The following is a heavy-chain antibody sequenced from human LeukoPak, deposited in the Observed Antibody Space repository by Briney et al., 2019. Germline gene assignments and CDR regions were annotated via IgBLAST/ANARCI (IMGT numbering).Heavy chain of an antibody. CDR1: GFTFSSYG. J-gene: IGHJ4*02. D-gene: IGHD4-17*01. Sequence: PGGSLRLSCAASGFTFSSYGMHWVRQAPGKGVEWVAVISYDGSNKYYADSVKGRFTISRDNSKNTLYLQMNSLRAEDTAVYYCATLYGDYGVYWGQGTLVTVSS. CDR2: ISYDGSNK. V-gene: IGHV3-30*03. CDR3: ATLYGDYGVY.